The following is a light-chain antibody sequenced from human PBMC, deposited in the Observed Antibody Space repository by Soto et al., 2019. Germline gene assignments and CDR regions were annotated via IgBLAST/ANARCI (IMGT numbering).Light chain of an antibody. J-gene: IGKJ1*01. V-gene: IGKV1-17*01. CDR2: SAS. CDR1: QDIRDD. Sequence: DIQMTQSPSSLSASVGDRVTITCRASQDIRDDLGWYQQKPGEAPKRLIYSASTLQSGVPSRFSGSGSGTEFTLTISALQPEDFATCYCLQDYTSVWTFGQGTKVDIK. CDR3: LQDYTSVWT.